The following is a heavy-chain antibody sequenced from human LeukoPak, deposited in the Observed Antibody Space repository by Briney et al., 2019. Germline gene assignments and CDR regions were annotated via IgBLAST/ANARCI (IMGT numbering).Heavy chain of an antibody. J-gene: IGHJ4*02. CDR3: AKNPRLEGWIYFDS. CDR2: ISGSGGRI. Sequence: QPGGSLRLSCAASGFTFSSYSMSWVRQAPGKGLEWVSSISGSGGRIDCADSVKGRFTISRDNSKNTLSLQMNSLTAEDTAVYYCAKNPRLEGWIYFDSWGQGILVTVSS. D-gene: IGHD1-1*01. CDR1: GFTFSSYS. V-gene: IGHV3-23*01.